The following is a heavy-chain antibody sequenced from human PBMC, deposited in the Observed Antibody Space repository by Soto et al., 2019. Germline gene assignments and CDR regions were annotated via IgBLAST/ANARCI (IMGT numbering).Heavy chain of an antibody. J-gene: IGHJ4*02. Sequence: EVQLLDSGGGWVQPGGSLRLSCVASGFVFSDYAMSWVRQAPGKGLEWVSTIRAGGSDTYYADSVKGRFTVSRANSKNSLYVQMNSLRAEDTATYYCESVHIWCGASSCYTEGFDSWGQGTLVTVSS. V-gene: IGHV3-23*01. CDR3: ESVHIWCGASSCYTEGFDS. CDR1: GFVFSDYA. D-gene: IGHD3-3*01. CDR2: IRAGGSDT.